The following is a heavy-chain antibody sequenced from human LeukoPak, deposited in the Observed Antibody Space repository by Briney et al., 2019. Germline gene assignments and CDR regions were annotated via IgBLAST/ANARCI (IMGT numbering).Heavy chain of an antibody. V-gene: IGHV3-11*04. Sequence: GGSLRLSCAASGFTFSDYYMSWIRQAPGKGLEWVSYISSSGSIIYYVDSVKGRFTISRDNAKNSLYLQMNSLRAEDTAVYYCATWYRAHFDYWGQGTLATVSS. CDR2: ISSSGSII. CDR3: ATWYRAHFDY. D-gene: IGHD6-13*01. J-gene: IGHJ4*02. CDR1: GFTFSDYY.